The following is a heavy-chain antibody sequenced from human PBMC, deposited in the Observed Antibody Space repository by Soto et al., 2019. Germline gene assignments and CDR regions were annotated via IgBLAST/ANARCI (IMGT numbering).Heavy chain of an antibody. Sequence: PGGSLRLSCAASGFTFSSYTMNWVRQAPGKGLEWVSSISSSSSYIYYADSVKGRFTISRDNAKNSLYLQMNSLRAEDTAVYYCARVCSTTYETYNWFDPWGQGTLVTVSS. CDR2: ISSSSSYI. CDR1: GFTFSSYT. D-gene: IGHD2-2*01. V-gene: IGHV3-21*01. CDR3: ARVCSTTYETYNWFDP. J-gene: IGHJ5*02.